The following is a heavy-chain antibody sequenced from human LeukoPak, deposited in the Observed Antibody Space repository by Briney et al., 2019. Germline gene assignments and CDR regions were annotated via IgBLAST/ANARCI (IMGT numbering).Heavy chain of an antibody. V-gene: IGHV4-31*02. J-gene: IGHJ6*02. Sequence: LRLSCTASGFTFSSYWMSWVRQHPGKGLEWIGYIYYSGSTYYNPSLKSRVTISVDTSKNQFSLKLSSVTAADTAVYYCASRFERYGDYVHGMDVWGQGTTVTVSS. CDR1: GFTFSSYW. CDR3: ASRFERYGDYVHGMDV. D-gene: IGHD4-17*01. CDR2: IYYSGST.